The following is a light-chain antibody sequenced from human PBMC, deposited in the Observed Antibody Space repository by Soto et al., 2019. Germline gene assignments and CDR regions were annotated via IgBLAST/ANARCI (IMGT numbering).Light chain of an antibody. J-gene: IGLJ3*02. CDR1: DIGSKT. Sequence: SYELTQPPSVSVAPGQTAMITCGGNDIGSKTVHWYQQRPGQAPVLVVYDDRYRPSGIPERLSGSNSGSTATLTISRVEAGDEADYYCQVWDRNSNDVVFGGGTQLTVL. V-gene: IGLV3-21*02. CDR3: QVWDRNSNDVV. CDR2: DDR.